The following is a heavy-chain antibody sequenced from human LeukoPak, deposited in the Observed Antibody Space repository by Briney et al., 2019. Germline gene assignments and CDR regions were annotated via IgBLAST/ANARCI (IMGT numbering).Heavy chain of an antibody. CDR1: GFTFSSYG. D-gene: IGHD5-18*01. CDR2: ISYDGSNK. CDR3: AKTIQLWLRPFDY. J-gene: IGHJ4*02. Sequence: GGSLRLSCAASGFTFSSYGMHWVRQAPGKGLEWVAVISYDGSNKYYADSVKGRFTISRDNSKNTLYLQMNSLRAEDTAVYYCAKTIQLWLRPFDYWGQGTLVTVSS. V-gene: IGHV3-30*18.